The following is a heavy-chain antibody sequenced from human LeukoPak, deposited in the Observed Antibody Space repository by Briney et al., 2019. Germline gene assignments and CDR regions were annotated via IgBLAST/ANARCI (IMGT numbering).Heavy chain of an antibody. CDR1: GFTFDDYA. Sequence: GGSLRLSCAASGFTFDDYAMHWVRQAPGKGLEWVSGISWNSGSIGYADSVKGRFTISRDNAKNSLYLQMNSLRAEDTALYYCAKARGEWELDAFDIWGQGTMVTVSS. V-gene: IGHV3-9*01. D-gene: IGHD1-26*01. CDR3: AKARGEWELDAFDI. CDR2: ISWNSGSI. J-gene: IGHJ3*02.